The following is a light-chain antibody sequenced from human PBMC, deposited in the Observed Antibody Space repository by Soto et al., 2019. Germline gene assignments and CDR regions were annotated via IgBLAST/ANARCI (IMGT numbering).Light chain of an antibody. CDR1: KLGDKY. CDR2: QDT. Sequence: SYELTQPPSVSVSPGQTASITCSGDKLGDKYACWYQQKPGQSPVLVIYQDTKRPSGIPERFSGSNSGNTATLTISGTQTMDEADYYCQAWASSTGVSGTGTKLTVL. J-gene: IGLJ1*01. CDR3: QAWASSTGV. V-gene: IGLV3-1*01.